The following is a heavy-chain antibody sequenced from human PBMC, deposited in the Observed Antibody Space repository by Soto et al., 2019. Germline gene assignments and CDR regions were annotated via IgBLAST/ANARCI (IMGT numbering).Heavy chain of an antibody. CDR2: IYHSGST. V-gene: IGHV4-30-2*05. D-gene: IGHD4-17*01. CDR1: GGSISSGGYS. J-gene: IGHJ5*02. CDR3: ASFDYGDPHWFDP. Sequence: SETLSLTCAVSGGSISSGGYSWSWIRQPPGKGLEWIGYIYHSGSTYYNPSLKSRVTISVDTSKNQFSLKLSSVTAADTAVYYCASFDYGDPHWFDPWGQGTLVTV.